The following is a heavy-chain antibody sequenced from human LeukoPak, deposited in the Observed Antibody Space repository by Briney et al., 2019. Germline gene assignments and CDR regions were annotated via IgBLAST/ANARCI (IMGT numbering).Heavy chain of an antibody. V-gene: IGHV1-2*02. CDR2: INPNNGGT. CDR1: GYTLTGYY. Sequence: ASVKDTCKASGYTLTGYYVHWVRQAPGQGLEWMGWINPNNGGTLYAQNFRGRVTMTRDTAISTAYMEVSGLTSDDTAVYYCARGYCSAGDYYEFDYWGHEGLVTVSS. D-gene: IGHD2-21*02. J-gene: IGHJ4*03. CDR3: ARGYCSAGDYYEFDY.